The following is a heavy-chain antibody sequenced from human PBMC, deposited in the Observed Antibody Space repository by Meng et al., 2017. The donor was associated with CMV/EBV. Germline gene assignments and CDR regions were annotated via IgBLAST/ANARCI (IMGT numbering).Heavy chain of an antibody. J-gene: IGHJ6*04. CDR3: ARDLSTSGSIDV. D-gene: IGHD2/OR15-2a*01. CDR2: INPNSGGT. CDR1: GYTFTGYY. V-gene: IGHV1-2*02. Sequence: VELGQFGAEVKKPWASVKVSCKASGYTFTGYYMHWVRQAPGQGLEWMGWINPNSGGTNYAQKFQGRVTMTRDTSISTAYMELSRLRSDDTAVYYCARDLSTSGSIDVWGKGTTVTVFS.